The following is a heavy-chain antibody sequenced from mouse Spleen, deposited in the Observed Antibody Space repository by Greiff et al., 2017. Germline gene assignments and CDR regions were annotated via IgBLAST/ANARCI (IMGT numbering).Heavy chain of an antibody. V-gene: IGHV3-6*01. Sequence: EVQLQQSGPGLVKPSQSLSLTCSVTGYSITSGYYWNWIRQFPGNKLEWMGYIRYDGINNYNPSLKSRISITRDTSKHQFFLKLNSVTTEDTATYYCASLNWDGGFDYWGQGTTLTVSS. D-gene: IGHD4-1*02. CDR3: ASLNWDGGFDY. CDR2: IRYDGIN. CDR1: GYSITSGYY. J-gene: IGHJ2*01.